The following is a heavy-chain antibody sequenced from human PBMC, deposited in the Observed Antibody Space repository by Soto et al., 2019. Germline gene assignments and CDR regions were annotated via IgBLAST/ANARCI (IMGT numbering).Heavy chain of an antibody. J-gene: IGHJ5*02. CDR2: IRPDNGDT. V-gene: IGHV1-18*04. D-gene: IGHD5-12*01. CDR1: GYAFSKYG. Sequence: QLQLVQSGAEVERPGASVRVSCKAYGYAFSKYGISWIRQAPGQGLEWMGWIRPDNGDTNYAQKFQGRVTMTTDTSSNTAYMELRSLRSDDTAVYYCATSYDSGFDPWSREPWSVSPQ. CDR3: ATSYDSGFDP.